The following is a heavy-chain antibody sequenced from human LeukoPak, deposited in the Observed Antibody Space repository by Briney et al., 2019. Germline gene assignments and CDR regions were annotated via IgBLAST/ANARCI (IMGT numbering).Heavy chain of an antibody. D-gene: IGHD2-21*02. J-gene: IGHJ4*02. V-gene: IGHV1-69*13. Sequence: ASVKVSCKASGGTFSSYAISWVRQAPGQGLEWMGGIIPIFGTANYAQKFQGRVTITADESTSTDYMELSSLRSEDTAVYYCARGASIAYCGGDCYSSDYWGQGTLVTVSS. CDR3: ARGASIAYCGGDCYSSDY. CDR1: GGTFSSYA. CDR2: IIPIFGTA.